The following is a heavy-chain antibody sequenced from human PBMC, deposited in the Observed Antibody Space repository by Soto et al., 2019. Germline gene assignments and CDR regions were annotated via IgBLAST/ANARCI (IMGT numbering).Heavy chain of an antibody. D-gene: IGHD4-17*01. V-gene: IGHV1-3*01. J-gene: IGHJ3*02. CDR3: ARGPTVTTSRDAFDI. Sequence: GASVKVSCKASGYTFTSYAMHWVRQAPGQRLEWMGWINAGNGNTKYSQKFQGRVTITKDTFASTAYMELSSLRSEDTAVYYCARGPTVTTSRDAFDIWGQGTMVTVAS. CDR2: INAGNGNT. CDR1: GYTFTSYA.